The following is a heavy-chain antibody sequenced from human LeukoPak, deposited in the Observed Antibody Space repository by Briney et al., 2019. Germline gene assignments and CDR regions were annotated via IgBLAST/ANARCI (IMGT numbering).Heavy chain of an antibody. J-gene: IGHJ4*02. D-gene: IGHD5-24*01. CDR1: GGTFSSYA. CDR2: IIPIFGTA. V-gene: IGHV1-69*13. CDR3: ARDEGAGDGYMVY. Sequence: SVKVSCKASGGTFSSYAISWVRQAPGQGLEWMGGIIPIFGTANYAQKFQGRVTITADESTSTAYMELSSLRSEDTAVYYCARDEGAGDGYMVYWGQGTLVTVSS.